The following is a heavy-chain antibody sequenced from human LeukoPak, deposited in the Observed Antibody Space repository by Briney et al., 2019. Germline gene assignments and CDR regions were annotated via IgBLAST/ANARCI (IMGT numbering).Heavy chain of an antibody. CDR2: FDPEDGET. V-gene: IGHV1-24*01. CDR3: ATEGKMVRGVYTDY. J-gene: IGHJ4*02. CDR1: GYTLTELS. Sequence: GASVKVSCKVSGYTLTELSMHWVRQAPGKRLEWMGRFDPEDGETIYAQKFQGRVTMTADTSTDTVYMELSSLRSEDTAVYYCATEGKMVRGVYTDYWGQGTLVTVSS. D-gene: IGHD3-10*01.